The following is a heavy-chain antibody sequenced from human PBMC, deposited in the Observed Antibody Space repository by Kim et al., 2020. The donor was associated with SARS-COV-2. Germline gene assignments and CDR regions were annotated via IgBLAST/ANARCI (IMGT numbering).Heavy chain of an antibody. CDR3: AKPPIRGYYDSSGVDY. D-gene: IGHD3-22*01. V-gene: IGHV3-23*01. CDR2: ISGSGGST. Sequence: GGSLRLSCAASGFTFSSYAMSWVRQAPGKGLEWVSAISGSGGSTYYADSVKGRFTISRDNSKNTLYLQMNSLRAEDTAVYYCAKPPIRGYYDSSGVDYWGQGTLVTVSS. CDR1: GFTFSSYA. J-gene: IGHJ4*02.